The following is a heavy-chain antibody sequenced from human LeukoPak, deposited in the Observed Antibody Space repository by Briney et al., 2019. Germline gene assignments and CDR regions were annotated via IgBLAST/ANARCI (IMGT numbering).Heavy chain of an antibody. CDR2: IIPIFGIA. V-gene: IGHV1-69*04. CDR3: ARGGGIAAAGTDYFDY. CDR1: GGTFSSYA. J-gene: IGHJ4*02. Sequence: SVKVSCKASGGTFSSYAISWVRQAPGQGLEWMGRIIPIFGIANYAKKFQGRVTITADKSTSTAYMEMSSLRSEDTAVYYCARGGGIAAAGTDYFDYWGQGTLVTVSS. D-gene: IGHD6-13*01.